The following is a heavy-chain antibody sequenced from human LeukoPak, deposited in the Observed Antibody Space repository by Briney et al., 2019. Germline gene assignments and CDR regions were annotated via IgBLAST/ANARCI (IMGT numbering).Heavy chain of an antibody. CDR3: ARDERRYGSGTPDY. D-gene: IGHD3-10*01. Sequence: SGGSLRLSCAASGFTFSSYSMNWVRQAPGKGLEWVSYISSSSSTIYYADSVKGRFTISRDNAKNSLYLQMNSRRAEDTAVYYCARDERRYGSGTPDYWGQGTLVTVSS. CDR2: ISSSSSTI. J-gene: IGHJ4*02. CDR1: GFTFSSYS. V-gene: IGHV3-48*01.